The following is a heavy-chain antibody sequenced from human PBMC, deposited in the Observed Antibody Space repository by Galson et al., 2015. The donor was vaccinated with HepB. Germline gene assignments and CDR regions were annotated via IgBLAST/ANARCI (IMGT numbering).Heavy chain of an antibody. CDR2: IYPGDSDT. CDR1: GSSFTSYW. Sequence: QSGAEVKKPGESLKISCKGSGSSFTSYWIGWVRQMPGKGLEWMGIIYPGDSDTRYSPSFQGQVTISADKSISTAYLQWSSLKASDTAMYYCARQVEDYYGSGSLSIDYWGQGTLVTVSS. D-gene: IGHD3-10*01. CDR3: ARQVEDYYGSGSLSIDY. J-gene: IGHJ4*02. V-gene: IGHV5-51*01.